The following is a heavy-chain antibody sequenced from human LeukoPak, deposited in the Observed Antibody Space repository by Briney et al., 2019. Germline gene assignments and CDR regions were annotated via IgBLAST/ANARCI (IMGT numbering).Heavy chain of an antibody. D-gene: IGHD2-2*01. CDR1: GFTFSSYA. CDR2: ISGSGGST. J-gene: IGHJ4*02. CDR3: AKGCIVVVPAAMCD. Sequence: PGGSLRLSCAASGFTFSSYAMSWVRQAPGKGLEWVSAISGSGGSTYYADSVEGRFTISRDNSKNTLYLQMNSLRAEDTAVYYCAKGCIVVVPAAMCDWGQGTLVTVSS. V-gene: IGHV3-23*01.